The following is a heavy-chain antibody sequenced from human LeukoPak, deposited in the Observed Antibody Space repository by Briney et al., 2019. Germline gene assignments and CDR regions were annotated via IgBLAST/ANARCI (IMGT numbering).Heavy chain of an antibody. Sequence: ASVTVSCKASVGTFSSYAISWVRQAPGQGLEWMGRIIPILGIANYAQKFQGRVTITADKSTSTAYMELSSLRSEDTAVYYCARRSSGWDAFDIWGQGTMVTVSS. V-gene: IGHV1-69*04. D-gene: IGHD6-19*01. CDR2: IIPILGIA. CDR1: VGTFSSYA. J-gene: IGHJ3*02. CDR3: ARRSSGWDAFDI.